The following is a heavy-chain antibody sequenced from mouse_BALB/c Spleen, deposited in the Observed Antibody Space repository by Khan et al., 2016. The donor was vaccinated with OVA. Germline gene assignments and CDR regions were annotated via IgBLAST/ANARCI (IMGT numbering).Heavy chain of an antibody. CDR1: GYTFTNYW. D-gene: IGHD2-14*01. CDR3: TGEGVNRSTIKY. Sequence: QVQLKESGTELVRPGASVKLSCKASGYTFTNYWINWVKQRPGQGLEWIGNIYPSDSYTNYNQKFKDKATLTVDKSSSTASMQLSSQTTEESAVYYGTGEGVNRSTIKYWGQGTLVTVSA. J-gene: IGHJ3*01. V-gene: IGHV1S126*01. CDR2: IYPSDSYT.